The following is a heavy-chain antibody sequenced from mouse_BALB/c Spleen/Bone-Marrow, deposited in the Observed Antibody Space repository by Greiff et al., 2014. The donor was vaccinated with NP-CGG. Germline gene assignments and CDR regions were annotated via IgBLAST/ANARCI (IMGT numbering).Heavy chain of an antibody. CDR3: TRSYGSSYEYYFDY. CDR2: IYPSDSYT. D-gene: IGHD1-1*01. V-gene: IGHV1-69*02. Sequence: QVQLQQSGAELVRPGASVKLSCKASGYTFTSYWINWMKQRPGQGLEWIGNIYPSDSYTNYNQKFKDRATLTVDKSSSTAYMQLSSPTSEDSAVYYRTRSYGSSYEYYFDYWGQGTTLTVSS. CDR1: GYTFTSYW. J-gene: IGHJ2*01.